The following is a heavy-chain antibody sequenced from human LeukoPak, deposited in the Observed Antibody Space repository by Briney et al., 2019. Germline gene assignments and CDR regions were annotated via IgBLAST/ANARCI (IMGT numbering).Heavy chain of an antibody. D-gene: IGHD6-19*01. CDR2: INHCGST. CDR3: RRRYSSGWYIGAFDI. Sequence: PSETLSLTCAVYGGSFSGYYWSWIRQPPGNVLEWIGEINHCGSTNYNPTLKTQAPISVDTSQNQLSLNLSSLTAADRAVYYLRRRYSSGWYIGAFDIWGQGTMVTVSS. CDR1: GGSFSGYY. V-gene: IGHV4-34*01. J-gene: IGHJ3*02.